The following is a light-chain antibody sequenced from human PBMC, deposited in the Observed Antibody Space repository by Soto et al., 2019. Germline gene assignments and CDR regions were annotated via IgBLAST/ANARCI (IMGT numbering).Light chain of an antibody. CDR2: LAS. CDR1: QSLLHSSGYIY. J-gene: IGKJ1*01. V-gene: IGKV2-28*01. CDR3: LQDINYPWT. Sequence: EIVLTQSPLSLPVTPGEPASISCRSSQSLLHSSGYIYVDWYLQKPGQSPQLLIYLASIRASGVPDRFSGSGSGTDFTLAISSLQPEDSATYYCLQDINYPWTFGQGTKVDIK.